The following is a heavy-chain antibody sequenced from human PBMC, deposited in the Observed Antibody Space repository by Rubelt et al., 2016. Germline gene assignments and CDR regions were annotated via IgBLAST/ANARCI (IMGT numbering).Heavy chain of an antibody. V-gene: IGHV4-39*01. CDR2: INYSGST. CDR1: GGSISSSSYY. CDR3: ARLYSSTWLDY. J-gene: IGHJ4*02. Sequence: QLQLQESGPGLVKPSETLSLTCTVSGGSISSSSYYWGWIRQPPGKGLEWIGSINYSGSTYYNPSLTIRVTISVDTSKNQFALSLSSVTAADTAVYYCARLYSSTWLDYWGQGTLVTVSS. D-gene: IGHD6-13*01.